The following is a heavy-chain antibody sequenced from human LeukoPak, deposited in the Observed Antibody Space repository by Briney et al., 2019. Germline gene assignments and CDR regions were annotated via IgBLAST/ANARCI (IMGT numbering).Heavy chain of an antibody. V-gene: IGHV3-30-3*01. J-gene: IGHJ4*02. CDR2: ISYDGNKK. CDR3: ASGGLIVAMTGGHFDY. Sequence: GGSLRLSCAASGFTISTYALHWIRQAPGKGLEWVAVISYDGNKKDYADSVKGRFTISRDNSKNTLYLQMNSLKTEDTAVYFCASGGLIVAMTGGHFDYWGQGALVTVSS. CDR1: GFTISTYA. D-gene: IGHD2-21*02.